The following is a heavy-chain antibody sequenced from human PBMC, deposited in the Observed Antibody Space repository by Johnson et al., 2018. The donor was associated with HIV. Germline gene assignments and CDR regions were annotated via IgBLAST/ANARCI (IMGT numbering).Heavy chain of an antibody. CDR2: IKEDGSED. J-gene: IGHJ3*02. V-gene: IGHV3-7*02. CDR3: AKIGLDAFEI. D-gene: IGHD2/OR15-2a*01. CDR1: GFTVSSNY. Sequence: VQLVESGGGLIQPGGSLRLSCAASGFTVSSNYMSWVRQAPGKGLEWLANIKEDGSEDYYVDSLKGRFTISRDNSKNTLYLQMHSLRPDYTAVYYCAKIGLDAFEIWGQGTSVTVSS.